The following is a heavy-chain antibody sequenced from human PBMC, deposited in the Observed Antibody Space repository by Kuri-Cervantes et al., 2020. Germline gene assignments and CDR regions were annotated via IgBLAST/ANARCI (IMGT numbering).Heavy chain of an antibody. CDR1: GFTFSSYW. CDR2: INSDGSST. CDR3: TTEGASGTYYTRSVLGYYYGMDV. D-gene: IGHD3-10*01. J-gene: IGHJ6*02. V-gene: IGHV3-74*01. Sequence: GGSLRLSCAASGFTFSSYWMHWVRQAPGKGLVWVSRINSDGSSTSYADSVKGRFTISRDDSKNTLYLQMNSLKTEDTAVYYCTTEGASGTYYTRSVLGYYYGMDVWGQGTTVTVSS.